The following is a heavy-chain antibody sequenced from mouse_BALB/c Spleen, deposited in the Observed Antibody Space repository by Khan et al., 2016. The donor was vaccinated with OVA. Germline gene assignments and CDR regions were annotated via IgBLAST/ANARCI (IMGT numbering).Heavy chain of an antibody. CDR1: GFNIKDTY. V-gene: IGHV14-3*02. J-gene: IGHJ1*01. D-gene: IGHD2-3*01. CDR3: AHPSYDPRYFEV. CDR2: IAPANGNT. Sequence: VRLQQSGAELVKPGASVKLSCTASGFNIKDTYIHWVKQRPEQGLEWIGRIAPANGNTKYDPRFQGKATITADTSSNTSYLQLSSLTSEDTAGDYCAHPSYDPRYFEVWGAGTTVTVSS.